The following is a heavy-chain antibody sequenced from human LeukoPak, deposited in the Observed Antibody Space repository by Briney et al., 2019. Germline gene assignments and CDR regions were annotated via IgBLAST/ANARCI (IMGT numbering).Heavy chain of an antibody. D-gene: IGHD1-1*01. V-gene: IGHV4-61*02. Sequence: SQTLSLTCTVSGGSISSGGYYWSWIRQPAGKGLEWIGRIYTSGSTNYNPSLKSRVTISVDTSENQFSLKLSSVTAADTAVYCCASLWNDGGFDYWGQGTLVTVSS. CDR3: ASLWNDGGFDY. J-gene: IGHJ4*02. CDR2: IYTSGST. CDR1: GGSISSGGYY.